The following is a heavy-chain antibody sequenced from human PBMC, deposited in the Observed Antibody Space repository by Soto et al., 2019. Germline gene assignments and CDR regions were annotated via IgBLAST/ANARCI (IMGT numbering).Heavy chain of an antibody. Sequence: QVQLVQSGAEVKRPGSSVNVSCKASGDTFNFYSINWVRQAPGLGLEWMGRVNPIVSMSNYAQKFQGRVTMTADQSTSTAYMELSSLRSEDTAIYYCASSYGSGYRAFDYWGQGALVTVSS. CDR3: ASSYGSGYRAFDY. J-gene: IGHJ4*02. V-gene: IGHV1-69*02. CDR2: VNPIVSMS. D-gene: IGHD3-10*01. CDR1: GDTFNFYS.